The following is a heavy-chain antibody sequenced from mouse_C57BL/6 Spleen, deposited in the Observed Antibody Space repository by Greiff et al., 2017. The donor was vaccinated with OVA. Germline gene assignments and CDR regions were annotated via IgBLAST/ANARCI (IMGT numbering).Heavy chain of an antibody. D-gene: IGHD4-1*01. CDR1: GYTFTDYY. Sequence: EVQLQQSGPELVKPGASVKISCKASGYTFTDYYMNWVKQSPGKSLEWIGDINPNNGGTSYNQKFKGKATLTVDKSSSTAYMELRSLTSEDSAVYYCARRLGVDYWGQGTTLTVSS. CDR3: ARRLGVDY. CDR2: INPNNGGT. V-gene: IGHV1-26*01. J-gene: IGHJ2*01.